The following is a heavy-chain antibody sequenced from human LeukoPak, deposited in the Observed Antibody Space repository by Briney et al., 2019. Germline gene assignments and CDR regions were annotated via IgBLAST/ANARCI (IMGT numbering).Heavy chain of an antibody. CDR2: IIPILGIA. Sequence: SVKVSCKASGGTFSSYTISWVRQAPGQGLEWMGRIIPILGIANYAQKFQGRVTITADKSTSTAYMELSSLRSEDTAVYYCANPIYDTYYYYGMDVWGQGTTVTVSS. J-gene: IGHJ6*02. CDR3: ANPIYDTYYYYGMDV. CDR1: GGTFSSYT. V-gene: IGHV1-69*02. D-gene: IGHD3-9*01.